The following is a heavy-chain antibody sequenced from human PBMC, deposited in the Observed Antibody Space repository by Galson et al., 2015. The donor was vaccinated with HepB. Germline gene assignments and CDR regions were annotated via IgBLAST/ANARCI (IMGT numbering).Heavy chain of an antibody. V-gene: IGHV1-2*02. CDR2: INPNSGGT. Sequence: SCKASGYTFTGYYMHWVRQAPGQGLEWMGWINPNSGGTNYAQKFQGRVTMTRDTSISTAYMELSRLRSDDTAVYYCARGPRGEYSYGSDWGQGTLVTVSS. D-gene: IGHD5-18*01. J-gene: IGHJ4*02. CDR3: ARGPRGEYSYGSD. CDR1: GYTFTGYY.